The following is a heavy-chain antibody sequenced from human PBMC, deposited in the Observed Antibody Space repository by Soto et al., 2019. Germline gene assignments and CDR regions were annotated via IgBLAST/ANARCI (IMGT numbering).Heavy chain of an antibody. Sequence: QITLQESGPTLVKPTQTLTLTCTFSGFSIYRDGVGVVWIRPPPGAAPDWLAIFYWDGDRRYSPSLKRRLTITTDNPNYQVVLTMTNIDPVNTATYYCEHSRRRECCSGGSCYYFDFCGQGTLVTVSS. J-gene: IGHJ4*02. D-gene: IGHD2-15*01. CDR2: FYWDGDR. CDR3: EHSRRRECCSGGSCYYFDF. V-gene: IGHV2-5*02. CDR1: GFSIYRDGVG.